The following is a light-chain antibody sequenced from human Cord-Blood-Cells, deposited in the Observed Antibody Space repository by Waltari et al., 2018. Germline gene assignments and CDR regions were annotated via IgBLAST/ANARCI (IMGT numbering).Light chain of an antibody. CDR3: SSYTSSSTDV. Sequence: ALTQPAPVPGPPGQSLTIPCPVTSSHVGGYTYVSWYQQPPSKTPKLMMYDHSNRPAVGSNRFSGSKAGNTASLTISGLQAEDEADYYLSSYTSSSTDVFGTGSKVTVL. CDR2: DHS. V-gene: IGLV2-14*01. CDR1: SSHVGGYTY. J-gene: IGLJ1*01.